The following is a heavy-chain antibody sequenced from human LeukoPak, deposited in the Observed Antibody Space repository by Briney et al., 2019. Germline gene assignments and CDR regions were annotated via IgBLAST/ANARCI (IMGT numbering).Heavy chain of an antibody. CDR2: IYTSGST. J-gene: IGHJ3*02. Sequence: PSETLSLTCTVSGGSISSGSYYWSWIRQPAGKGLEWIGRIYTSGSTNYNPSLMSRITMSVDTSKNQFSLRLNSVTAADTAVYYCARRASYYDSSGLIDTWGQGTMVTVSS. D-gene: IGHD3-22*01. CDR1: GGSISSGSYY. CDR3: ARRASYYDSSGLIDT. V-gene: IGHV4-61*02.